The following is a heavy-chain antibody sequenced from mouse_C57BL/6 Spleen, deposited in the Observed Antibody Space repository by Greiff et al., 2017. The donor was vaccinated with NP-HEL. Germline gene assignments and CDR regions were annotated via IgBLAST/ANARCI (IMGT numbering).Heavy chain of an antibody. CDR1: GYTFTSYW. CDR2: IYPGTSGT. D-gene: IGHD1-1*01. Sequence: EVQLQQSGTVLARPGASVKMSCKTSGYTFTSYWMHWVKQRPGQGLEWIGAIYPGTSGTSYNQKFKGKAKLTAVTSASTAYMELSSLTTEDSAVDYCTRPTTVVAPVEVWGTGTTVTVSS. J-gene: IGHJ1*03. V-gene: IGHV1-5*01. CDR3: TRPTTVVAPVEV.